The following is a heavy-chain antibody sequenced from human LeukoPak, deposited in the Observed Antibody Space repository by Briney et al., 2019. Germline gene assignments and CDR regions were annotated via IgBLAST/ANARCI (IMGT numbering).Heavy chain of an antibody. CDR3: AKDPGLIEMALDY. D-gene: IGHD5-24*01. CDR1: GFTFSNAW. V-gene: IGHV3-15*01. J-gene: IGHJ4*02. CDR2: IKSKTDGGAT. Sequence: GGSLRLSCAASGFTFSNAWMSWVRQAPGKGLEWVGRIKSKTDGGATDYAAPVKGRFTISRDDSKNTLYLQMNSLRAEDTAVYYCAKDPGLIEMALDYWGQGTLVTVSS.